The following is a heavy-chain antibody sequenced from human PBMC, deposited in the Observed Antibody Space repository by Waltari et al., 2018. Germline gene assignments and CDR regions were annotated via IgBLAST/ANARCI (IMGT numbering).Heavy chain of an antibody. J-gene: IGHJ4*02. D-gene: IGHD4-17*01. CDR3: AREGPDYGGNSGSFFDY. CDR2: IYYSGRT. CDR1: GGSISSGGYY. Sequence: QVQLQESGPGLVKPSQTLSLTCTVSGGSISSGGYYWSWIRQHPGKGLEWIGYIYYSGRTYYNTALKRRVTVSVDTSKNQCSLKLSSVTAADTAVYYCAREGPDYGGNSGSFFDYWGQGTLVTVSS. V-gene: IGHV4-31*03.